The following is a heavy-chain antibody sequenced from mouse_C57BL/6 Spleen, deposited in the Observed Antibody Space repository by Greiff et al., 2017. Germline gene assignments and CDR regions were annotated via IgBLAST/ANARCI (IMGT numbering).Heavy chain of an antibody. CDR3: AREATVVANSFDY. D-gene: IGHD1-1*01. Sequence: EVQGVESGPELVKPGDSVKISCKASGYSFTGYFMNWVMQSHGKSLEWIGRINPYNGDTFYNQKFKGKATLTVDKSSSTAHMELRSLTSEDSAVYYCAREATVVANSFDYWGQGTTLTVSS. J-gene: IGHJ2*01. V-gene: IGHV1-20*01. CDR1: GYSFTGYF. CDR2: INPYNGDT.